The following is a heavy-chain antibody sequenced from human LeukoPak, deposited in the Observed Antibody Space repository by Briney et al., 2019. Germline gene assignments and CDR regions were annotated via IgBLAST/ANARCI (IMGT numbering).Heavy chain of an antibody. J-gene: IGHJ4*02. CDR1: GFTFSSYS. CDR2: ISSSSSYM. V-gene: IGHV3-21*01. CDR3: ASGMREARYFFDY. Sequence: GGSLRLSCAASGFTFSSYSMNWVRQAPGKGLGWVSSISSSSSYMYYADSAKGRFTISRDNARNSLYLQMNSLRADDTAVYYCASGMREARYFFDYWGQGTLVTVSS.